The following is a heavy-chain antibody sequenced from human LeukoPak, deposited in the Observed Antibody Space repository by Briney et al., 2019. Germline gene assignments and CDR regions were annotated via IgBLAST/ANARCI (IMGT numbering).Heavy chain of an antibody. D-gene: IGHD1/OR15-1a*01. J-gene: IGHJ3*01. CDR3: AKWAGTLNAFDV. CDR1: GDSIRSYY. V-gene: IGHV4-59*08. Sequence: SETLSLTCSVSGDSIRSYYWNWVRQPPGKSLEWIGYTHYSGNTYSNPSLKSRVTTSVDTSNNQFSLRLSSVTAADTAMYYCAKWAGTLNAFDVWGQGTMATVSS. CDR2: THYSGNT.